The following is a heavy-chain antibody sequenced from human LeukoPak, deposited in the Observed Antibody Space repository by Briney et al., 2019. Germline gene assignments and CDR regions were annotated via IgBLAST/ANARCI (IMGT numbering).Heavy chain of an antibody. CDR2: ISGSGGST. CDR3: AKYCSGGNCYSGLY. CDR1: GFIFSSYA. Sequence: GGSLRLSCAASGFIFSSYAMTWVRQAPGKGLEWVSTISGSGGSTYYADSVKGRFTISRDNSKNTLYLRMNSLRAEDTAVYSCAKYCSGGNCYSGLYWGQGTLVTVSS. J-gene: IGHJ4*02. D-gene: IGHD2-15*01. V-gene: IGHV3-23*01.